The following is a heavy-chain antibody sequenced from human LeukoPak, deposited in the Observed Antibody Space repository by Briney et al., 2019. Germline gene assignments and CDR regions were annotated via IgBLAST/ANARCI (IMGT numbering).Heavy chain of an antibody. CDR3: ARQEIGLRSFDP. D-gene: IGHD3/OR15-3a*01. CDR1: GGSISSSSYY. V-gene: IGHV4-39*01. CDR2: IYHSGST. J-gene: IGHJ5*02. Sequence: SETLSHTCTVSGGSISSSSYYWGWIRQPPGKGLEWIGSIYHSGSTYYNPSLKSRVTISVDTSKNQFSLNLSSVTAADTAVYYCARQEIGLRSFDPWGQGTLVTVSS.